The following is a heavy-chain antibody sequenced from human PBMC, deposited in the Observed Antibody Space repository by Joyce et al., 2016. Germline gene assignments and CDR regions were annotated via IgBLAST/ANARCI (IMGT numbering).Heavy chain of an antibody. CDR3: ARGSYDDFWRVAFDI. Sequence: QVQLQESGPGLVKPSETLSLTCTVSGGSISSYYWSWIRQPPGKGLEWIGYIYYSGRTNYKPSLKSRVTISVDTSKNQFSLKLSSVTAADTAVYYCARGSYDDFWRVAFDIWGQGTMVTVSS. CDR1: GGSISSYY. J-gene: IGHJ3*02. V-gene: IGHV4-59*01. CDR2: IYYSGRT. D-gene: IGHD3-3*01.